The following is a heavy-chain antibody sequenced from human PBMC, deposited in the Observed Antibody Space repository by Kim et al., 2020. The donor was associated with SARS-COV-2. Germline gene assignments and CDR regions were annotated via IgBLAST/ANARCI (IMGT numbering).Heavy chain of an antibody. V-gene: IGHV4-39*07. CDR3: ATLPYYYDSSGYPAVGYFDY. Sequence: SETLSLTCTVSGGSISSSSYYWGWIRQPPGKGLEWIGSIYYSGSTYYNPSLKSRVTISVDTSKNQFSLKLSSVTAADTAVYYCATLPYYYDSSGYPAVGYFDYWGQGTLVTVSS. D-gene: IGHD3-22*01. CDR1: GGSISSSSYY. J-gene: IGHJ4*02. CDR2: IYYSGST.